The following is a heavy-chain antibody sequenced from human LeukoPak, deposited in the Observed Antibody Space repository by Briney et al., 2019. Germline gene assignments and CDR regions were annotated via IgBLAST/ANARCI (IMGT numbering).Heavy chain of an antibody. CDR2: IIPIFGTA. Sequence: SVKVSCKASGGTFSSYAISWVRQAPGQGLEWMGGIIPIFGTANYAQKFQGRVTITTDESTSTAYMELSSLRSEDTAVYYCAKLGPYCGGDCYSSAGYWGQGTLVTVSS. J-gene: IGHJ4*02. CDR1: GGTFSSYA. D-gene: IGHD2-21*02. V-gene: IGHV1-69*05. CDR3: AKLGPYCGGDCYSSAGY.